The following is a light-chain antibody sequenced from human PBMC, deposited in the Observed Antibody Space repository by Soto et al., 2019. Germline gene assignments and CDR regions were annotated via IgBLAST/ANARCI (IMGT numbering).Light chain of an antibody. CDR3: QQFGSSPT. J-gene: IGKJ4*02. Sequence: EIVLTQSPGTLSLSPGERATLLCRASQTISSTFLAWYQQKPGQAPRLLIYGASSRATGIPDRFSGSGSGTDFTLTISRLEPEDFAVYYCQQFGSSPTFGGGTKVDI. CDR1: QTISSTF. CDR2: GAS. V-gene: IGKV3-20*01.